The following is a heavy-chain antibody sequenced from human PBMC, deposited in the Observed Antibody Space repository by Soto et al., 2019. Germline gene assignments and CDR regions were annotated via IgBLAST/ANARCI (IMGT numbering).Heavy chain of an antibody. V-gene: IGHV4-31*03. Sequence: SETLSRPCIVSGVSISTGGYYWSWIRHHPGKGLEWIWNIYYSGRTYYNPSLKSRVILSVDASKHHFSLNLSSLTAADSAMYYCASVIGGASEYYFGCWGRGPMGTFSS. D-gene: IGHD1-26*01. J-gene: IGHJ4*02. CDR2: IYYSGRT. CDR1: GVSISTGGYY. CDR3: ASVIGGASEYYFGC.